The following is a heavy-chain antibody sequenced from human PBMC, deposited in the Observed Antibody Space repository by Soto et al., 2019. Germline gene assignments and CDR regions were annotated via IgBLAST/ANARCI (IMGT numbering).Heavy chain of an antibody. CDR1: GFTFKTHA. V-gene: IGHV3-30*18. CDR3: GKDVGDYVPYYYGVDV. Sequence: QVQLLESGGGVVQPGTSLRLSCAASGFTFKTHAMHWVRQAPGKGLEWMAVIAYDGNEKFYADSVKGRFTISRGNSKNALYLQINTLRNEDTAVYYCGKDVGDYVPYYYGVDVWGQGTTVTVSS. J-gene: IGHJ6*02. CDR2: IAYDGNEK. D-gene: IGHD1-26*01.